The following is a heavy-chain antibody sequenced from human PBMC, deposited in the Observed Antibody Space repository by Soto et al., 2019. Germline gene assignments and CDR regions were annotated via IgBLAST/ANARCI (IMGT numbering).Heavy chain of an antibody. V-gene: IGHV4-59*01. J-gene: IGHJ6*02. D-gene: IGHD6-25*01. Sequence: PSETLSLTCTVSGGSISDYFWSWIRRPPGKGLEFIGSVYYDGRTNFNPSLKSRVSISVGTSKNQFSLMLSSVTAADTAEYYCARDAANNYRGMDVWGQGTTVTVSS. CDR1: GGSISDYF. CDR3: ARDAANNYRGMDV. CDR2: VYYDGRT.